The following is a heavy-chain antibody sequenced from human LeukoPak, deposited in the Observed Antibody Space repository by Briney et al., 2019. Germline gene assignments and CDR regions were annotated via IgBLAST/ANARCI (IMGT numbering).Heavy chain of an antibody. CDR3: ATGFLDWGENGFDY. D-gene: IGHD7-27*01. J-gene: IGHJ4*02. V-gene: IGHV3-15*01. CDR1: GFTFNNAW. CDR2: IKSKTDGGTT. Sequence: GGSLRLSCAASGFTFNNAWMNWVRQAPGKGLEWVGHIKSKTDGGTTDYAAPVKGRFTISRDDSKNALFLQLNSLKTEDTAVYYSATGFLDWGENGFDYWGQGTLVTVSS.